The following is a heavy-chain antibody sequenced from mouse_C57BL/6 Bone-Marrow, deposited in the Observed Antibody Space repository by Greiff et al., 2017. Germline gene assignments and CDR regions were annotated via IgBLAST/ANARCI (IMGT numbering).Heavy chain of an antibody. J-gene: IGHJ2*01. D-gene: IGHD1-1*01. CDR3: ARGPYYYALYYFDY. CDR1: GYTFTDFN. CDR2: INPNNGGT. V-gene: IGHV1-22*01. Sequence: EVQLQQSGPELVKPGASVKMSCKASGYTFTDFNMHWVKQSHGKSLEWIGYINPNNGGTSYNQKFKGKATLTVNKSSSTAYMELRSLTSEDSAVYYCARGPYYYALYYFDYWGQGTTLTVSS.